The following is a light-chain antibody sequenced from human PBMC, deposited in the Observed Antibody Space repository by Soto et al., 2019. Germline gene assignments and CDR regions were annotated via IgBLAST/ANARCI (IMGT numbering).Light chain of an antibody. CDR3: CSYAGSYSYV. V-gene: IGLV2-8*01. CDR1: SSDVGIYNY. CDR2: EVS. Sequence: QSALTQPPSASGSPGQSVTISCTGTSSDVGIYNYVSWYQQHPGKAPKLIIYEVSKRPSGVPDRFSGSKSGNTASLTISGLQADDEADYYCCSYAGSYSYVFATGTKVTVL. J-gene: IGLJ1*01.